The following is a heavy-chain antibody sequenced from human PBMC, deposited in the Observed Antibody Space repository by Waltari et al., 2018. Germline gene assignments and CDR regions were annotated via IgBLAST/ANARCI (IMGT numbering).Heavy chain of an antibody. J-gene: IGHJ6*03. CDR1: GFTFGDYA. CDR2: IRSKAYGGTT. CDR3: ASPEGLNYYYYYYMDV. Sequence: EVQLVESGGGLVQPGGSLRLSCAASGFTFGDYAMSWVRQAPGKGLEWVGFIRSKAYGGTTEYAASVKGRFTISRDDSKSIAYLQMNSLRAEDTAVYYCASPEGLNYYYYYYMDVWGKGTTVTVSS. V-gene: IGHV3-49*04.